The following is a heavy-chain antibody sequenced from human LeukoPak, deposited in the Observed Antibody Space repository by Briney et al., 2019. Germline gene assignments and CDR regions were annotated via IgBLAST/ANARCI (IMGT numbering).Heavy chain of an antibody. D-gene: IGHD3-22*01. CDR3: ARDGSYYYDSSGSHDAFDI. CDR2: ISYDGSNK. J-gene: IGHJ3*02. CDR1: GFTFSSYA. Sequence: GRSLRLSCAASGFTFSSYAMHWVRQAPGKGLEWVAVISYDGSNKYYADSVKGRFTISRDNSKNTLYLQMNSLRAEDTAVYYCARDGSYYYDSSGSHDAFDIWGQGTMVTVSS. V-gene: IGHV3-30-3*01.